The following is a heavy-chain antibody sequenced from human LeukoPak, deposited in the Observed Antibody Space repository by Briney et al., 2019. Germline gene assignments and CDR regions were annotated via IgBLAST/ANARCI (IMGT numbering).Heavy chain of an antibody. Sequence: PGGSLRLSCAASGFTLDDYTMHWVRQAPGKGLEWVSLISWDGGSTYYADSVKGRLTISRNNSKNSMYQQMNSLRTEDPALYYCAKVGVRGVQMYYFDYWGQGPLVTVSS. CDR2: ISWDGGST. CDR3: AKVGVRGVQMYYFDY. V-gene: IGHV3-43*01. D-gene: IGHD3-10*01. J-gene: IGHJ4*02. CDR1: GFTLDDYT.